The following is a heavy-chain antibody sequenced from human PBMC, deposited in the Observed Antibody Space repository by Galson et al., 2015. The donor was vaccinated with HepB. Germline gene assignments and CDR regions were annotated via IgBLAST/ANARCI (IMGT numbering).Heavy chain of an antibody. CDR2: ISYDGSNK. CDR1: GFTFSSYA. J-gene: IGHJ4*02. Sequence: SLRLSCAASGFTFSSYAMHWVRQAPGKGLERVAVISYDGSNKYYADSVKGRFTISRDNSKNTLYLQMNSLRAEDTAVYYCARDSGYDNYFDYWGQGTLVTVSS. D-gene: IGHD5-12*01. CDR3: ARDSGYDNYFDY. V-gene: IGHV3-30*04.